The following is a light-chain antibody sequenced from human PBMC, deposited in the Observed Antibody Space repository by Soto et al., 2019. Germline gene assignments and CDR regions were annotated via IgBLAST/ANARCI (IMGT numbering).Light chain of an antibody. J-gene: IGLJ1*01. V-gene: IGLV2-14*01. Sequence: QSALTQPASLSGSPGQSITISCTGTSSDVGGYNYVSWYQQHPGKAPKLMIYDVSNRPSGVSNRFSGSKSGNTASLTISGLQPEDEADYYCSSYTSSSTLEVFGTGTQVTVL. CDR3: SSYTSSSTLEV. CDR1: SSDVGGYNY. CDR2: DVS.